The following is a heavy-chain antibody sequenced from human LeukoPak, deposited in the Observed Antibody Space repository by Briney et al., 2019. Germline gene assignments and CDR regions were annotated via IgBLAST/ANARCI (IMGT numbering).Heavy chain of an antibody. D-gene: IGHD4-23*01. CDR1: GFTFITYG. CDR2: ISYDGGNE. V-gene: IGHV3-30*18. J-gene: IGHJ4*02. CDR3: AKEPTQYGGLYYFDY. Sequence: PGRSLRLSCATSGFTFITYGMHWVRQAPGKGLEWVAVISYDGGNEHYADSVKGRFTISRDNSKNTLYLQMNSPRSEDTAVYYCAKEPTQYGGLYYFDYWGQGSLVTVSS.